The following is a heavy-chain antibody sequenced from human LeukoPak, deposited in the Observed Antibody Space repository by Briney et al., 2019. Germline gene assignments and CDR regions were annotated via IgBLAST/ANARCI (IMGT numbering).Heavy chain of an antibody. V-gene: IGHV3-15*07. CDR2: IKSKTDDGTI. J-gene: IGHJ4*02. CDR1: GFTFSNAW. D-gene: IGHD6-19*01. Sequence: GGSLGLSCIVSGFTFSNAWMNWLRQAPGRGLEWVGRIKSKTDDGTIDYAAPVKGRFTISRDDSKNTAYLQMNSLKTEDTAVYYCTLLIAVADPVDYWGQGTLVTVSS. CDR3: TLLIAVADPVDY.